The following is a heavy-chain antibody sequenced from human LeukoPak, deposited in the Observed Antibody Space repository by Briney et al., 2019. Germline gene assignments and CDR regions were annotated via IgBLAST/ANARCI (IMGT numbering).Heavy chain of an antibody. Sequence: GGSLRLSCAASGFTFSSYGIHWVRQAPGKGLEWVAFIRYDGSNKYYADSVKGRFTISRDNSKNTLYLQMNSLRAEDTAAYSCAREPGWLHAFDIWGQGTMVTVSS. D-gene: IGHD5-12*01. CDR3: AREPGWLHAFDI. CDR2: IRYDGSNK. CDR1: GFTFSSYG. V-gene: IGHV3-30*02. J-gene: IGHJ3*02.